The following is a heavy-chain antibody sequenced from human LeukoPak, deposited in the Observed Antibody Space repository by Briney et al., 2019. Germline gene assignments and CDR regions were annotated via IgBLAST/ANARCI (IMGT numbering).Heavy chain of an antibody. CDR3: AKEDSVATYFDY. CDR2: ISGTGGST. Sequence: GGSLRLSCAASGFTFSSYAMSWARQAPGKGLEWVSGISGTGGSTHYADSVKGRFTISRDNSKNTLYLQMSSLRAEDTAVYCCAKEDSVATYFDYWGQGTLVTVSS. D-gene: IGHD5-12*01. J-gene: IGHJ4*02. CDR1: GFTFSSYA. V-gene: IGHV3-23*01.